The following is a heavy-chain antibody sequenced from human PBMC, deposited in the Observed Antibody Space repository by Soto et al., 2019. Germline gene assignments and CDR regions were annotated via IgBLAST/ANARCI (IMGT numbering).Heavy chain of an antibody. V-gene: IGHV4-34*01. CDR1: GGSFSGYY. CDR3: ARGTRNYPLDY. J-gene: IGHJ4*02. D-gene: IGHD3-10*01. CDR2: INHSGST. Sequence: PSETRSLTCAVYGGSFSGYYWSWIRQPPGKGLEWIGEINHSGSTNYNPSLKSRVTISVDTSKNQFSLKLSSVTAADTAVYYCARGTRNYPLDYWGQGTLVTVS.